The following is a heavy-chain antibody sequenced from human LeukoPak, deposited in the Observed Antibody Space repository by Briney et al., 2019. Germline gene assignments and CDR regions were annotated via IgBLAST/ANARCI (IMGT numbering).Heavy chain of an antibody. Sequence: GGSLRLSCAASGFTFSSYAMSWVRQAPGKGLEWVSAISGSGGSTYYADSAKGRFTISRDNSKNTLYLQMNSLRAEDTAVYYCAKDGYSSSWSRGRYFDYWGQGTLVTVSS. V-gene: IGHV3-23*01. CDR2: ISGSGGST. CDR3: AKDGYSSSWSRGRYFDY. CDR1: GFTFSSYA. J-gene: IGHJ4*02. D-gene: IGHD6-13*01.